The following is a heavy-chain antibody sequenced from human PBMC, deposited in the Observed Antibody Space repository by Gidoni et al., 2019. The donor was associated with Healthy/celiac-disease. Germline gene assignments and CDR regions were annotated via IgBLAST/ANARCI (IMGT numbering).Heavy chain of an antibody. CDR1: GGSFSGYY. V-gene: IGHV4-34*01. J-gene: IGHJ5*02. CDR3: ARGRRYDFWSGYAPRGSWFDP. CDR2: INHSGST. Sequence: QVQLQQWGAGLLKPSETLSLTCAVYGGSFSGYYWRWIRQPPGKGLEWIGEINHSGSTNYTPSLKSRVTISVDTSKNQFSLKLSSVTAADTAVYYCARGRRYDFWSGYAPRGSWFDPWGQGTLVTVSS. D-gene: IGHD3-3*01.